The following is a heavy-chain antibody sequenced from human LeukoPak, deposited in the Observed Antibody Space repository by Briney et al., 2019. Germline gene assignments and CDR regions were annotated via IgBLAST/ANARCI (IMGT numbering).Heavy chain of an antibody. CDR1: GGSISNYY. CDR3: AREPFTGSSFDY. D-gene: IGHD1-26*01. J-gene: IGHJ4*02. CDR2: VFDSGNT. Sequence: SETLSLTCTVSGGSISNYYWGWVRQPPGKGLEWVGSVFDSGNTYYNPSLKSRVTISVDKSRNQFSLNLSSVTAADTAVYYCAREPFTGSSFDYWGRGALVTVSS. V-gene: IGHV4-59*01.